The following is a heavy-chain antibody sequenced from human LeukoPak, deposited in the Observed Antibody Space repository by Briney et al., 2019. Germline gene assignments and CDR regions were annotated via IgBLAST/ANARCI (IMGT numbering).Heavy chain of an antibody. Sequence: PGKSLRLSCVASGFTVSSNYMTWVRQAPGKGLEWVSVIYTGGTPYYADSVKGRFTISRDISKNTVYLQMNSLRVEDTAVYFCARGAATGPTLGLDYWGQGILVTVSS. CDR2: IYTGGTP. CDR3: ARGAATGPTLGLDY. V-gene: IGHV3-53*01. CDR1: GFTVSSNY. J-gene: IGHJ4*02. D-gene: IGHD6-13*01.